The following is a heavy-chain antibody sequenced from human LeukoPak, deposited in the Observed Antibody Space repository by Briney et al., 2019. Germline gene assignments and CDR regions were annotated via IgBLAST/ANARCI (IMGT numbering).Heavy chain of an antibody. CDR1: GESFSGFD. D-gene: IGHD6-19*01. CDR2: INQSGST. CDR3: ARARGAVAIDY. V-gene: IGHV4-34*01. Sequence: SETLSLTCAVSGESFSGFDWTWIRQPPGKGLEWIGEINQSGSTNYNPSLKSRVTVSADTSKNQFSLKLTSVTAADTAVYYCARARGAVAIDYWGQGTLVTVSS. J-gene: IGHJ4*02.